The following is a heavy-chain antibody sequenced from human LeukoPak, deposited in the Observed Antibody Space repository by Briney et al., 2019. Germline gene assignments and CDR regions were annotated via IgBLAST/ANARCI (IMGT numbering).Heavy chain of an antibody. J-gene: IGHJ3*02. CDR3: ARGIPVADDAFDI. V-gene: IGHV1-18*01. D-gene: IGHD6-19*01. Sequence: GASVKVSCKASGYTFTNYALHWVRQAPGQRLEWMGWISAYNGNTNYAQKLQGRVTMTTDTSTSTAYMELRSLRSDDTAVYYCARGIPVADDAFDIWGQGTMVTASS. CDR1: GYTFTNYA. CDR2: ISAYNGNT.